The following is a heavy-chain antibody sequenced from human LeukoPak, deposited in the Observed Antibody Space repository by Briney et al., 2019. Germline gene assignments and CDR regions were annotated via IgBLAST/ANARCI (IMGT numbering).Heavy chain of an antibody. CDR1: GFTFSSYA. V-gene: IGHV3-23*01. CDR3: ANSGGIKSVKCSSTSCYSVGTFDP. D-gene: IGHD2-2*02. J-gene: IGHJ5*02. Sequence: PGGSLRLSCAASGFTFSSYAMSWGPQAPGKGLEWVSAITGSGGSTYYADSVKGRFTISRDNSKNTLYLQMNSLRAEDTAVYYCANSGGIKSVKCSSTSCYSVGTFDPWGQGTLVTVSS. CDR2: ITGSGGST.